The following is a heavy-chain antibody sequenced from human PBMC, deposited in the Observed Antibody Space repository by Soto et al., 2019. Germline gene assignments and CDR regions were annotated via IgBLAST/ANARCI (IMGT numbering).Heavy chain of an antibody. CDR3: ASLYSSSRTEYYYYGMDV. J-gene: IGHJ6*02. CDR1: GFTFSSYA. V-gene: IGHV3-23*01. CDR2: ISGSGGST. D-gene: IGHD6-6*01. Sequence: GGSLRLSCAASGFTFSSYAMSWVRQAPGKGLEWVSAISGSGGSTYYADSVKGRFTISRDSSKNTLYLQMNSLRAEDTAVYYCASLYSSSRTEYYYYGMDVWGQGTTVTVSS.